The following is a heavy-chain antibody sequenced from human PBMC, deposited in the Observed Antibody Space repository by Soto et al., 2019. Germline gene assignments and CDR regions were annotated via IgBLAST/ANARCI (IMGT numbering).Heavy chain of an antibody. Sequence: GGSLRLSCAASGFTFSSYAMSWVRQAPGKGLEWVSAISGSGGSTYYADSVKGRFTISRDNSKNTLYLQMNSLRAEDTAVYYCAKVYDFLEWLLPAFDYWGQGTLVTVSS. J-gene: IGHJ4*02. D-gene: IGHD3-3*01. CDR1: GFTFSSYA. CDR2: ISGSGGST. CDR3: AKVYDFLEWLLPAFDY. V-gene: IGHV3-23*01.